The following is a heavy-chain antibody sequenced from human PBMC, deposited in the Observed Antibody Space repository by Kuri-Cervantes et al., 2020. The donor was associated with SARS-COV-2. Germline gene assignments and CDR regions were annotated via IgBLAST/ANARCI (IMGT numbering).Heavy chain of an antibody. Sequence: SCTVSGGSISSGSYYWSWLRQPAGKGLEWIGRIYTSGSTNYNPSLKSRVTIPVDTSKNQFSLKLSSVTAADTAVYYCARGGRTRNSYYFDYWGQGTLVTVSS. V-gene: IGHV4-61*02. J-gene: IGHJ4*02. D-gene: IGHD3-10*01. CDR3: ARGGRTRNSYYFDY. CDR1: GGSISSGSYY. CDR2: IYTSGST.